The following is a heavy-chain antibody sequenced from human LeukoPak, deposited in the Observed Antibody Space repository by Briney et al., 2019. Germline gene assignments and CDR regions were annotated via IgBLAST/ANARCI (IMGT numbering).Heavy chain of an antibody. CDR2: INPNSGGT. V-gene: IGHV1-2*02. D-gene: IGHD3-3*01. CDR3: ARDLDFWSGYEYYYYGMDV. J-gene: IGHJ6*02. Sequence: GASVKVSCKASGYTFTGYYMHWVRQAPGQGLEWMGWINPNSGGTNYARKFQGRVTMTRDTSISTAYMELSRLRSDDTAVYYCARDLDFWSGYEYYYYGMDVWGQGTTVTVSS. CDR1: GYTFTGYY.